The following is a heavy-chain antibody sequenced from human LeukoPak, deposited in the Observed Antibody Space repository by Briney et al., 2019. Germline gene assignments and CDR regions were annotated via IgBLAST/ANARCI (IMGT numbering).Heavy chain of an antibody. Sequence: GGSLRLSCAASGFTFSSSAMSWVRQAPGKGLEWVSNISGSGSGGSTYYADSVKGRFTISRDNSKNTLYLQMNSLRAEDTAVYYCAKALVVAATLFDYWGQGTLVTVSS. CDR2: ISGSGSGGST. CDR1: GFTFSSSA. V-gene: IGHV3-23*01. D-gene: IGHD2-15*01. J-gene: IGHJ4*02. CDR3: AKALVVAATLFDY.